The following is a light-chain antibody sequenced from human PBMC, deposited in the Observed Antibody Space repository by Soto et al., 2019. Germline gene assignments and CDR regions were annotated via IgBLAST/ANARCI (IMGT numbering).Light chain of an antibody. CDR2: DAS. CDR1: QSVSTY. CDR3: QQLNSYPIT. V-gene: IGKV3-11*01. J-gene: IGKJ5*01. Sequence: EIVLTQSPATLSLSPGERASLSCRASQSVSTYLAWYQQKPGQAPRLLIYDASNRATGVPVRFSGSGSGTEFTLTISSLQPEDFATYYCQQLNSYPITFGQGTRLEIK.